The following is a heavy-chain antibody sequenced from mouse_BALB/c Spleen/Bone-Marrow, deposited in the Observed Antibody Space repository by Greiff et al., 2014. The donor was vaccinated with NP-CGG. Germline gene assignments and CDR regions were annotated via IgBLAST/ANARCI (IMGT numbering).Heavy chain of an antibody. D-gene: IGHD2-14*01. J-gene: IGHJ1*01. Sequence: QVQLQQSGAELARPGASVRMSCKASGYTFTSYTMHWVKQRPGQGLEWIGYINPSSGYTNYNQKFKDKATLTADKSSSTAYMQLSSLTSEDSAVYYCARCRYDWYFDVRGAGTTVTVSS. CDR1: GYTFTSYT. CDR2: INPSSGYT. CDR3: ARCRYDWYFDV. V-gene: IGHV1-4*01.